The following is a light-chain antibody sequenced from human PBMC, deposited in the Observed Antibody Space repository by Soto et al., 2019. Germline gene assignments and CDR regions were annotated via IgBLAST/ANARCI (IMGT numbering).Light chain of an antibody. CDR2: GAS. CDR1: QSVSSN. Sequence: EIVMTQSPATLSVSPGERATLSCRASQSVSSNLAWYQQKPGQAPRLLIYGASTRATGIPARFSGSGSGTEFTLTNSSLQSEDFAVYYCQQYNNWTPITFGPGTKVDIK. V-gene: IGKV3-15*01. CDR3: QQYNNWTPIT. J-gene: IGKJ3*01.